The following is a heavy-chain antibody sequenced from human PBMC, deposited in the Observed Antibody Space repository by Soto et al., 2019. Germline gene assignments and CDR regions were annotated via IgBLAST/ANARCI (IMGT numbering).Heavy chain of an antibody. V-gene: IGHV4-59*01. D-gene: IGHD3-9*01. Sequence: SETLSLTCTISGGSISVYYWSWIRQSPRQGLEWMGYVYDTGRPYYSPSLNSRVTISAATSKNQISLKLPSATAPDTAVSNCARGVGSSPPRYWGRGTLVTVSS. CDR3: ARGVGSSPPRY. J-gene: IGHJ4*02. CDR2: VYDTGRP. CDR1: GGSISVYY.